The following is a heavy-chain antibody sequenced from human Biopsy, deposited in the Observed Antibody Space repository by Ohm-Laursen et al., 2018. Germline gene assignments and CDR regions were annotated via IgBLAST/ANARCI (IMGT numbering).Heavy chain of an antibody. CDR1: GFTVSTTY. CDR2: IYLDGNT. J-gene: IGHJ4*02. CDR3: VRGRAY. Sequence: SLRLSCTASGFTVSTTYMSWVRQAPGKGLEWVSIIYLDGNTYYTDSVKGRFTISRDNSKNALYLQMNSLRTADTAKYYCVRGRAYWGQGTLVTVSS. V-gene: IGHV3-53*01.